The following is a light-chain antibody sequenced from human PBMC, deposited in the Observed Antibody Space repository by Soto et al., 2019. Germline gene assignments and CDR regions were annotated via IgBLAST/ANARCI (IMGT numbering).Light chain of an antibody. CDR1: SSDVGGYNY. J-gene: IGLJ1*01. CDR2: DVS. Sequence: QSVLTKPASVSGSPGQSITISCPRTSSDVGGYNYVSWYQQHPAKVPKLMIYDVSNRPSGVSDRFSGSKSGNPASLTISGLQAEDEADYYCSSYTTSSPYVFGTGTKVTAL. CDR3: SSYTTSSPYV. V-gene: IGLV2-14*01.